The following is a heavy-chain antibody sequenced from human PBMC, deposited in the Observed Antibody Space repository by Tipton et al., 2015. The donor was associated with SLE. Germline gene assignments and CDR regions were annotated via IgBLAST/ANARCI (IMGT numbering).Heavy chain of an antibody. J-gene: IGHJ4*02. V-gene: IGHV4-59*07. CDR1: GGSISSYY. D-gene: IGHD6-6*01. CDR3: ARRAARLGYYFDY. Sequence: TLSLTCTVSGGSISSYYWSWIRQPPGKGLEWIGHIYYSGSTNYNPSLKSRVTFSVDTSKNQFSLRLSSMTATDTAVYYCARRAARLGYYFDYWGQGTLVTVSS. CDR2: IYYSGST.